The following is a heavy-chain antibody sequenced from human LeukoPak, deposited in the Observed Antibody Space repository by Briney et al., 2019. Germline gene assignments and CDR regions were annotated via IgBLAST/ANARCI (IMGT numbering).Heavy chain of an antibody. Sequence: GGSLRLSCAVSGFTFSSYEMKWVRQAPGKGLECVSYIGTTHTTTYYADSVKGRFTISRDNAKNSLYLQMNSLRAEDTAVYYCARSTGTTDYWGQGTLVTVSS. CDR1: GFTFSSYE. CDR3: ARSTGTTDY. D-gene: IGHD1-1*01. V-gene: IGHV3-48*03. CDR2: IGTTHTTT. J-gene: IGHJ4*01.